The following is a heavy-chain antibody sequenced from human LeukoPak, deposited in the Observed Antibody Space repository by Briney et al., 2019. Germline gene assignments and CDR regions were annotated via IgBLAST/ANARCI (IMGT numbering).Heavy chain of an antibody. V-gene: IGHV3-11*01. J-gene: IGHJ4*02. D-gene: IGHD3-3*01. CDR2: ISSSGSTI. CDR1: GFTFSDYY. Sequence: GGSLRLSCPASGFTFSDYYRSWIGQAPGKGLEWVSYISSSGSTIYYADSVKGRFTISRDNAKNSLYLQMNSLRAEDTAVYYCARDRLRIFGVVTYMFDYWGQGTLVTVSS. CDR3: ARDRLRIFGVVTYMFDY.